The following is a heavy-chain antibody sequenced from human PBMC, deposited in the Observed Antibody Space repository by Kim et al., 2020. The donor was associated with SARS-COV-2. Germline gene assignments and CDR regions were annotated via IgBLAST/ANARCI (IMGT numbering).Heavy chain of an antibody. CDR1: GYTFTSYG. Sequence: ASVKVSCKASGYTFTSYGISWVRQAPGQGLEWMGWISAYNGNTNYAQKLQGRVTMTTDTSTSTAYMELRSLRSDDTAVYYCARDGPYYYGSGSYYRQRGADYYYGMDVWGQGTTVTVSS. CDR3: ARDGPYYYGSGSYYRQRGADYYYGMDV. J-gene: IGHJ6*02. D-gene: IGHD3-10*01. CDR2: ISAYNGNT. V-gene: IGHV1-18*01.